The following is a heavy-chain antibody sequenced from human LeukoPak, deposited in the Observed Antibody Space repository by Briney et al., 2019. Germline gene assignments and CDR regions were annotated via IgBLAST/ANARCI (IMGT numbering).Heavy chain of an antibody. J-gene: IGHJ4*02. Sequence: GGSLRLSCAASGFTFSSYAMSWVRQAPGRGLEWVSAISASGDRTYYADSVKGRFTISRDNSKNTLYLQMNSLRAEDTAVYYCAKDLQSSWYVHYFDYWGQGTLVTVSS. D-gene: IGHD6-13*01. CDR1: GFTFSSYA. CDR2: ISASGDRT. V-gene: IGHV3-23*01. CDR3: AKDLQSSWYVHYFDY.